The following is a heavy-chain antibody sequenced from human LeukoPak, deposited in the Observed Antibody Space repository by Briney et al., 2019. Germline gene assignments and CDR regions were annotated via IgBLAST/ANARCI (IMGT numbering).Heavy chain of an antibody. Sequence: SETLSLTCTVSGGSISSYYWSWIRQPPGEGLEWIGYIYYSGSTNYNPSLKSRVTISVDTSKNQFSLKLSSVTAADTAVYYCARRRGYSGYSFDYWGQGTLVTVSS. J-gene: IGHJ4*02. CDR3: ARRRGYSGYSFDY. CDR1: GGSISSYY. V-gene: IGHV4-59*08. D-gene: IGHD5-12*01. CDR2: IYYSGST.